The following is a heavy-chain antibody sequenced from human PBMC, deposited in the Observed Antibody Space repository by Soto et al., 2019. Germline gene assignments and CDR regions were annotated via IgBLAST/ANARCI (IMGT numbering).Heavy chain of an antibody. CDR1: GFTFSSYS. V-gene: IGHV3-48*01. J-gene: IGHJ6*03. CDR2: ISSSSTI. CDR3: ASNYYYYYYMDV. Sequence: EVQLAESGGGLVQPGGSLRLSCAASGFTFSSYSMNWVRQAPGKGLEWVSYISSSSTISYADSVKGRFTISRDNAKNSLYLQMNSLRAEDTAVYYCASNYYYYYYMDVWGKGTTVTVSS.